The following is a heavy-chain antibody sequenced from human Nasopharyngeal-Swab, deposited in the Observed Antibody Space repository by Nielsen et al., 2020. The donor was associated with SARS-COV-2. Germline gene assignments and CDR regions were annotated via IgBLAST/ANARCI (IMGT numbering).Heavy chain of an antibody. CDR1: GGSISSGGYY. CDR3: AGGYSYGPRIYYYYYMDV. V-gene: IGHV4-31*03. CDR2: IYYSGST. J-gene: IGHJ6*03. Sequence: SETLSLTCTVSGGSISSGGYYWSWIRQHPGKGLEWIGYIYYSGSTYYNPSLKSRVTISVDTSKNQFSLKLSSVTAADTAVYYCAGGYSYGPRIYYYYYMDVWGKGITVTVSS. D-gene: IGHD5-18*01.